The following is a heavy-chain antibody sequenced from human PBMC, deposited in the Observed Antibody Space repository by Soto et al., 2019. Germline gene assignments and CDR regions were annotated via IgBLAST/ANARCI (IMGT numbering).Heavy chain of an antibody. Sequence: QVQLQESGPGLVKPSETLSLTCTVSGGSISSYYWSWIRQPPGKGLEWIGYIYYSGSTNYNPSLKSRVTISVDTSKNQFSLKLSSVTAADTAVYYCARAVPRYGDYGDPYYYMDVWGKGTTVTVSS. CDR1: GGSISSYY. D-gene: IGHD4-17*01. CDR3: ARAVPRYGDYGDPYYYMDV. CDR2: IYYSGST. J-gene: IGHJ6*03. V-gene: IGHV4-59*01.